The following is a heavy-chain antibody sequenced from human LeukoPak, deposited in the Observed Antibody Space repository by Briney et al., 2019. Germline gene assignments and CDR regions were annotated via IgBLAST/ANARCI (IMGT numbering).Heavy chain of an antibody. J-gene: IGHJ4*02. D-gene: IGHD3-22*01. V-gene: IGHV4-4*07. CDR2: IYNSGNT. Sequence: PSETLSLTCTVSGGSISTNYWSWIRQPAGKGLEWIGRIYNSGNTNYSPSLESRVTMSADTSKNQFSLKLSSVTAADTAVYYCARGTFDSSGYYLFNYWGQGTLVTVSS. CDR3: ARGTFDSSGYYLFNY. CDR1: GGSISTNY.